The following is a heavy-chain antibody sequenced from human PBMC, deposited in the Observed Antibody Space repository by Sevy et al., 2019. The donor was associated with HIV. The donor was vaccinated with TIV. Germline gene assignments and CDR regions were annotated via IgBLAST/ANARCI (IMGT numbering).Heavy chain of an antibody. D-gene: IGHD3-16*01. CDR3: TAGPVSF. Sequence: GGSLRLSCTASGFTCSNAWMTWVRQTPERGLEWVALIKPITDAGTTDYAAPVQGRFTISRDDSKNTVYLKLNSLKTEDTAVYYCTAGPVSFWGQGTLVTVSS. CDR1: GFTCSNAW. J-gene: IGHJ4*02. CDR2: IKPITDAGTT. V-gene: IGHV3-15*01.